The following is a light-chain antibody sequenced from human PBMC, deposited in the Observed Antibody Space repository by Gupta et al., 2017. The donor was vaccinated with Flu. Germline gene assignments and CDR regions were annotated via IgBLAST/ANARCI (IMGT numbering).Light chain of an antibody. Sequence: IVLTQSPATLSLSPGERATLSCRASQSVSSYLVWYQQKPGQAPSLLIYDASNSATGVPAWFSDSGSGTDFTLTIISLEPEDFAVYYCQQRSNWPPYSFGQGTKLEIK. J-gene: IGKJ2*03. CDR1: QSVSSY. CDR2: DAS. V-gene: IGKV3-11*01. CDR3: QQRSNWPPYS.